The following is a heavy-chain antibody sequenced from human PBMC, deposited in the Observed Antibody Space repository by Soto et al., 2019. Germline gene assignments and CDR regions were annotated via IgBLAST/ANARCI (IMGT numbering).Heavy chain of an antibody. CDR3: ARDQHGDYGEFDY. Sequence: GASVKVSCKASGGTFSSYAISWVRQAPGQGLKWMGGIIPIFGTANYAQKFQGRVTITADESTSTAYMELSSLRSEDTAVYYCARDQHGDYGEFDYWRQGTLVTVSS. CDR1: GGTFSSYA. J-gene: IGHJ4*02. D-gene: IGHD4-17*01. V-gene: IGHV1-69*13. CDR2: IIPIFGTA.